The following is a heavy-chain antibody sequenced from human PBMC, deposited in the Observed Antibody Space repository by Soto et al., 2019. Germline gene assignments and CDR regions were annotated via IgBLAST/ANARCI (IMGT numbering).Heavy chain of an antibody. Sequence: GASVKVSCKASGYTFTRYPLHWMRQAPGQSLEWMGWINIGNGNTKYLQELEGRVTITRDTAATTAYMELSSLRSDDTAVYYCAIENPVDALDVWGQGTMVTVSS. D-gene: IGHD4-4*01. V-gene: IGHV1-3*04. CDR1: GYTFTRYP. CDR3: AIENPVDALDV. J-gene: IGHJ3*01. CDR2: INIGNGNT.